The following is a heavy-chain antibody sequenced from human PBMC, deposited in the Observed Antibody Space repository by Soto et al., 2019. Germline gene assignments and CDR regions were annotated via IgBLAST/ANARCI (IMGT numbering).Heavy chain of an antibody. CDR2: ISYDGSNK. J-gene: IGHJ4*02. CDR1: GFTFSSYG. V-gene: IGHV3-30*18. Sequence: PGGSLRLSCAASGFTFSSYGMHWVRQAPGKGLEWVAVISYDGSNKYYADSVKGRFTISRDNSKNTLYLQMNSLRAEDTAVYYCANDWVLGYCISTSCYPNDYWGQGT. CDR3: ANDWVLGYCISTSCYPNDY. D-gene: IGHD2-2*01.